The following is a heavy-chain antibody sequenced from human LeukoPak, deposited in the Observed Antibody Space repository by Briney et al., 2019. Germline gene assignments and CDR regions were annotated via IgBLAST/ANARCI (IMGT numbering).Heavy chain of an antibody. Sequence: GRSLRLSCAASGFTFSSYAMHWVRQAPGKGLEWVAVISYGGSDKYYADSVKGRFAIFRDHSKNSLYLQMISLRAEDTAVYYCAKDGIVVVVAATRGVYGMDVWGQGTTVTVSS. CDR3: AKDGIVVVVAATRGVYGMDV. V-gene: IGHV3-30*09. J-gene: IGHJ6*02. CDR1: GFTFSSYA. CDR2: ISYGGSDK. D-gene: IGHD2-15*01.